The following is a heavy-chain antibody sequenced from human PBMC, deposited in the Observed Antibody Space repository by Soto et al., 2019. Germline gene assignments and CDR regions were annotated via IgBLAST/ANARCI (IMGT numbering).Heavy chain of an antibody. V-gene: IGHV5-51*01. J-gene: IGHJ3*02. Sequence: GESLRISSKGSGYSFTSYWIGWVRQMPGKGLEWMGIIYPGDSDTRYSPSFQGQVTISADKSISTAYLQWSSLKASDTAMYYCARRIMSTFGGVQHDAFDIWGQGTMVTVSS. CDR3: ARRIMSTFGGVQHDAFDI. CDR2: IYPGDSDT. CDR1: GYSFTSYW. D-gene: IGHD3-16*01.